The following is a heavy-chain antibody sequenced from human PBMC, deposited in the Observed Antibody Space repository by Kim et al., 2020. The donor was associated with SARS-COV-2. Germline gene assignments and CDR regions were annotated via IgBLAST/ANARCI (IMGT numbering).Heavy chain of an antibody. D-gene: IGHD3-22*01. Sequence: SVTSRLTHSRENSKNTLYLQMNCLRAEDTAVYYCAKGTVVVTYRSEFDYWGQGTLVTVSS. CDR3: AKGTVVVTYRSEFDY. V-gene: IGHV3-23*01. J-gene: IGHJ4*02.